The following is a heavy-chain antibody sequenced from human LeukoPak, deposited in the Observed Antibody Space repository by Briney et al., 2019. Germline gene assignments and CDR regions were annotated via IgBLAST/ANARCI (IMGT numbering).Heavy chain of an antibody. CDR2: VYHNGNT. CDR1: GFSISGGYY. D-gene: IGHD6-19*01. J-gene: IGHJ1*01. V-gene: IGHV4-38-2*01. CDR3: ARNEGIVVAGTWFDS. Sequence: SETLSLNCAVSGFSISGGYYWVWIRQPPGKGLEWIGSVYHNGNTLFNTSLKSRVTLSVDSPKNQFSLRLSSVTAADTARYYCARNEGIVVAGTWFDSWGQGTLVFVSS.